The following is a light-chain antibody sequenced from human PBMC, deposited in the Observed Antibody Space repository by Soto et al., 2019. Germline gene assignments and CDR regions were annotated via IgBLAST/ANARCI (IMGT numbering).Light chain of an antibody. Sequence: DIQMTQSPSSVSASVGDRVTITCRASQGISRWLAWYQQKPVKAPKLLIYAASSLQSGLPSMFSGSGSGKDFTLTISSLQPEHFATYYCQQANSFSLTFGGGTKVEIK. CDR1: QGISRW. V-gene: IGKV1-12*01. CDR2: AAS. J-gene: IGKJ4*01. CDR3: QQANSFSLT.